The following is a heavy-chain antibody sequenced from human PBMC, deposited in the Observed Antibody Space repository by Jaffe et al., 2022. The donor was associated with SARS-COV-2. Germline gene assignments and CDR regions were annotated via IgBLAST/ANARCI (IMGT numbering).Heavy chain of an antibody. CDR1: GFTFSSYS. CDR3: ARPLGMTTVTTEDYYYGMDV. V-gene: IGHV3-21*01. Sequence: EVQLVESGGGLVKPGGSLRLSCAASGFTFSSYSMNWVRQAPGKGLEWVSSISSSSSYIYYADSVKGRFTISRDNAKNSLYLQMNSLRAEDTAVYYCARPLGMTTVTTEDYYYGMDVWGQGTTVTVSS. J-gene: IGHJ6*02. CDR2: ISSSSSYI. D-gene: IGHD4-17*01.